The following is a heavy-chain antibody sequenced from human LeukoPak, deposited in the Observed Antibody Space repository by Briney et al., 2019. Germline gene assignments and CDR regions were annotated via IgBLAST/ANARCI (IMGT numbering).Heavy chain of an antibody. D-gene: IGHD6-19*01. Sequence: PGGSLRLSCSVSGFTFSSHAMHWVRQAPGKGLECVAYISYDGSFQYHADSVKGRFTISRDNSKNTLYLQMNSLRAEDTAVYYCARDIGGEAVAIDYWGQGTLVTVSS. V-gene: IGHV3-30-3*01. CDR3: ARDIGGEAVAIDY. CDR1: GFTFSSHA. J-gene: IGHJ4*02. CDR2: ISYDGSFQ.